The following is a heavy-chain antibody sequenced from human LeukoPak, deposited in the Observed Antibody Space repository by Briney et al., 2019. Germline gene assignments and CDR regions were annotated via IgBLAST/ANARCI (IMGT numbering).Heavy chain of an antibody. CDR1: GFTFSSYA. Sequence: GGSLRLSCAASGFTFSSYAMNWVRQTPGKGLESVSRISASGGSADYADSVKGRFTISRDNSKSTLYLQMNSLRAEDTAVYYCARDPAGGGNSGDAFDIWGQGTMVTVSS. D-gene: IGHD4-23*01. J-gene: IGHJ3*02. CDR2: ISASGGSA. CDR3: ARDPAGGGNSGDAFDI. V-gene: IGHV3-23*01.